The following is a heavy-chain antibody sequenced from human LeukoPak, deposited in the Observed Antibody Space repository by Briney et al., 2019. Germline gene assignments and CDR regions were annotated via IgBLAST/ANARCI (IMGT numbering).Heavy chain of an antibody. CDR3: ARQTGSGLFILP. Sequence: SETLSLTCTVSGVSISSSNSYWGWIRQPPGKGLEWIGSIYYSGNTYYNASLKSQVSISIDTSKNQFSLKLTSVTAADTAVHYCARQTGSGLFILPGGQGTLVTVSS. J-gene: IGHJ4*02. CDR2: IYYSGNT. D-gene: IGHD3/OR15-3a*01. CDR1: GVSISSSNSY. V-gene: IGHV4-39*01.